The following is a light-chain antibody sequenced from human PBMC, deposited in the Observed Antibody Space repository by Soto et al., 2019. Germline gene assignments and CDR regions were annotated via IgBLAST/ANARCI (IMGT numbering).Light chain of an antibody. CDR2: SNN. CDR3: AAWDDSLSGYYV. Sequence: QSALTQPPSASGTPGQRVTISCSGSSSNIGSNYVYWYQQLPGTAPKLLIYSNNQRPSGVPDRFSGSKSGTSASLAISGLRSEDEADYYCAAWDDSLSGYYVFGTGTKATVL. CDR1: SSNIGSNY. V-gene: IGLV1-47*02. J-gene: IGLJ1*01.